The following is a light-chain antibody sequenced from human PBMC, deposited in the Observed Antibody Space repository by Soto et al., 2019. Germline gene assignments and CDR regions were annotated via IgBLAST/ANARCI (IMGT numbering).Light chain of an antibody. CDR2: EVS. Sequence: QSVLTQPPSASGSPGQSVTISCTGTSSDVGGYNYVSWYQQHPGKAPKLMIYEVSKRPSGVPDRFSGSKSGNPASLTVSGLQAEDEADYYCSSYAGSSNLVFGGGTKLTVL. CDR1: SSDVGGYNY. CDR3: SSYAGSSNLV. J-gene: IGLJ2*01. V-gene: IGLV2-8*01.